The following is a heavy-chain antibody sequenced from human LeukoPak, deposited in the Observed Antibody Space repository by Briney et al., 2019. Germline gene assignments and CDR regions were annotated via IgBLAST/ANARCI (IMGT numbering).Heavy chain of an antibody. CDR3: AKSIRDYGDYQYYFDY. Sequence: GGSLRLSCAASGFTFDDYAMHWVRQAPGKGLEWVSGISWNSGSIGYADSVKGRFTISRDNAKNSLYLQMNSLRAEDAALYYCAKSIRDYGDYQYYFDYWGQGTLVTVSS. CDR2: ISWNSGSI. CDR1: GFTFDDYA. V-gene: IGHV3-9*01. J-gene: IGHJ4*02. D-gene: IGHD4-17*01.